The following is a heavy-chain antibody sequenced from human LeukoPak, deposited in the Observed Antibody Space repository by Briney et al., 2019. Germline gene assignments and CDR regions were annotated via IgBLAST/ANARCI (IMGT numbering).Heavy chain of an antibody. CDR2: IYYSGST. D-gene: IGHD5-12*01. V-gene: IGHV4-59*01. J-gene: IGHJ4*02. CDR3: ARGQADIVATMNY. Sequence: SETLSLTCTVSGSSISSYFWNWIRQPPGKGLEWIGFIYYSGSTNYNPSLKSRVTISVDTSKNQFSLRLSSVTAADTAVYFCARGQADIVATMNYWGQGTLVTVSS. CDR1: GSSISSYF.